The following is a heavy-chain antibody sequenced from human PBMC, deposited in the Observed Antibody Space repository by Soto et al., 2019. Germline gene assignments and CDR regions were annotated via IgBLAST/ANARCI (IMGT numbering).Heavy chain of an antibody. Sequence: WETLSLTCAVSGGSISSSNWWRWVRQPAGEGLEWIGEIYHSGSTNYNPSLKSRVTISVDKSKNQFSLKLSSVTAADTAVYYCASAPHIVLVPAASALWDYYYGMDVWGQGTTVTVSS. CDR1: GGSISSSNW. CDR3: ASAPHIVLVPAASALWDYYYGMDV. J-gene: IGHJ6*02. CDR2: IYHSGST. V-gene: IGHV4-4*02. D-gene: IGHD2-2*01.